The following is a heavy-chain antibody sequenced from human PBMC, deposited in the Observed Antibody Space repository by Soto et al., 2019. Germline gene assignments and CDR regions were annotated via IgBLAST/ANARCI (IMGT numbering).Heavy chain of an antibody. D-gene: IGHD3-3*01. J-gene: IGHJ4*02. CDR1: GGTFSSYA. Sequence: QVQLVQSGAEVKKPGSSVKVSCKASGGTFSSYAISWVRQAPGQGLEWMGGIIPIFGTANYAQKFQGRVTITADESTSTAYMELSSLRSEDTAVYYCARHFTRPNVLRFLGWLSKDYFDYWGQGTLVTVSS. CDR3: ARHFTRPNVLRFLGWLSKDYFDY. CDR2: IIPIFGTA. V-gene: IGHV1-69*01.